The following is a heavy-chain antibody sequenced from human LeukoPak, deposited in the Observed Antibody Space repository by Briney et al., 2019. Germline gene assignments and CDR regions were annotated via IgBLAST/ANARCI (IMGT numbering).Heavy chain of an antibody. J-gene: IGHJ4*02. CDR1: GYGFTDYY. CDR2: ISPNSGGA. V-gene: IGHV1-2*02. CDR3: ARGVGARLVRGVINFDY. D-gene: IGHD3-10*01. Sequence: ASVKVSCKASGYGFTDYYMHWVRQAPGQGLEWMGWISPNSGGANYAQKFQGRVTLTRDTSISTAYMEMSTLRSDDTAVYYCARGVGARLVRGVINFDYWGQGTLVTVSS.